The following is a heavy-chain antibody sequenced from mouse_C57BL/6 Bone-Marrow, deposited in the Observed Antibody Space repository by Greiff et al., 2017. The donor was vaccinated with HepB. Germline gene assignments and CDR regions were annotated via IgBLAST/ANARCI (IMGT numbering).Heavy chain of an antibody. J-gene: IGHJ1*03. CDR3: ARSIGYYYGSSYDWYMDV. V-gene: IGHV1-82*01. CDR2: FYPGDGDT. D-gene: IGHD1-1*01. Sequence: QVQLKESGPELVKPGASVKISCKASGYAFSSSWMNWVKQRPGKGLEWIGRFYPGDGDTNYNGKFKGKATLNADKSSSTAYLQLSSLTSEDSAVYFCARSIGYYYGSSYDWYMDVWGTGTTVTVSS. CDR1: GYAFSSSW.